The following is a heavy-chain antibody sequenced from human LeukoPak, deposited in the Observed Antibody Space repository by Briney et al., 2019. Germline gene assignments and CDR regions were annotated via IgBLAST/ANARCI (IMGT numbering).Heavy chain of an antibody. CDR2: IYTSGST. V-gene: IGHV4-4*07. D-gene: IGHD3-22*01. J-gene: IGHJ6*03. Sequence: SETLSLTCTVSGGSISSYYWSWIRQPAGKGLEWIGRIYTSGSTNYNPSLKSRVTMSVDTSKNQFSLKLSSVTAADTAVYYCARDGYYDSSGYWASSYYYHYMDVWGKGTTVTVSS. CDR1: GGSISSYY. CDR3: ARDGYYDSSGYWASSYYYHYMDV.